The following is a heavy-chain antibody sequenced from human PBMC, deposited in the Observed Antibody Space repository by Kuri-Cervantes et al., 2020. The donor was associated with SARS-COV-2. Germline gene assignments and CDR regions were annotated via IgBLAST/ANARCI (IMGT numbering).Heavy chain of an antibody. CDR1: GDSVSSDSAA. J-gene: IGHJ3*02. CDR3: ARAGWSNFAIKAFDI. D-gene: IGHD3-3*02. V-gene: IGHV6-1*01. Sequence: SCAISGDSVSSDSAAWNWIRQSPSRGLEWLGRTYYRSKWYNDYAPSVKTRISITPDTSKNQSSVQLNSVTPEDTAVYYCARAGWSNFAIKAFDIWGQGTKVTVSS. CDR2: TYYRSKWYN.